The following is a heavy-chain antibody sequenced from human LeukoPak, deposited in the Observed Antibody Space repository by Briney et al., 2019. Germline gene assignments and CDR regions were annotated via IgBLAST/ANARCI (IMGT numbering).Heavy chain of an antibody. D-gene: IGHD6-13*01. CDR1: GFTFSNYG. CDR2: IWYDGSNK. V-gene: IGHV3-33*01. J-gene: IGHJ6*02. CDR3: AGGAAAGTYGLDV. Sequence: GGSLRLSCAASGFTFSNYGMHWVRQAPGKGLEWVAVIWYDGSNKYYADSVKGRFTISRDNSKNTLYLLMNSLRAEDTALYYCAGGAAAGTYGLDVWGQGTTVTVSS.